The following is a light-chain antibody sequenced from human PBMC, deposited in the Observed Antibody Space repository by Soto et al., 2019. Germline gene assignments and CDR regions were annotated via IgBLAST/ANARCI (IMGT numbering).Light chain of an antibody. V-gene: IGKV3D-15*01. CDR3: RRYDDSRRLT. Sequence: TVMTKSAATLSVSPGERATLSCRASQSVNIDLAGYRQKPGQAPRLLIFGASYRATGIPARFSGSGSGTEFNLTIRSLQSENFADYFCRRYDDSRRLTFGGGTRWIS. CDR2: GAS. J-gene: IGKJ4*01. CDR1: QSVNID.